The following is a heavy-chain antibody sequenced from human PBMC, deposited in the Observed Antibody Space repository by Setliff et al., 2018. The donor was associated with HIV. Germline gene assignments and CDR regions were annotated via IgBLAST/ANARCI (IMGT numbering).Heavy chain of an antibody. Sequence: GGSLRLSCTASGFTFSGFAMNWVRQAPGKGLEWVSYISSSGSTIYYADSMKGRFTISRDNAKNSLYLQMNSLRAEETAVYYCARGDTTPIYPNYMDVWGKGTTVTVSS. D-gene: IGHD2-21*02. V-gene: IGHV3-48*04. CDR1: GFTFSGFA. J-gene: IGHJ6*03. CDR3: ARGDTTPIYPNYMDV. CDR2: ISSSGSTI.